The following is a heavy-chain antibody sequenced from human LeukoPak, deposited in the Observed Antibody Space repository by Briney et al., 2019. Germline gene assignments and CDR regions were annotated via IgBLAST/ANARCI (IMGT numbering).Heavy chain of an antibody. J-gene: IGHJ4*02. V-gene: IGHV3-21*01. CDR3: ARERAAGISSDYFDY. CDR2: ISSSGTYI. D-gene: IGHD3-22*01. CDR1: GFSFSDYS. Sequence: GGSLRLSCAASGFSFSDYSMNWVRQAPGEGLEWVSSISSSGTYIYYADSVKGRFTIPRDNAKNSLYLQMNSLRAEDTAVYYCARERAAGISSDYFDYWGQGVLVTVSS.